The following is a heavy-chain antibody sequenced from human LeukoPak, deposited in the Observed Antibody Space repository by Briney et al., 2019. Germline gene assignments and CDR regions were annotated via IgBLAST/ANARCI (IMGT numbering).Heavy chain of an antibody. CDR2: ISYDGSKK. D-gene: IGHD1-26*01. J-gene: IGHJ4*02. CDR1: GFTFNSYA. CDR3: ARDSPYSGNYSPIDY. Sequence: GRSLRLSRAASGFTFNSYAIHWVRQAPGKGLEWVAVISYDGSKKFYAHSVKGRFTISRDNSKNTLYLHMNSLRAEDTAVYYCARDSPYSGNYSPIDYWGQGTLVTVSS. V-gene: IGHV3-30*04.